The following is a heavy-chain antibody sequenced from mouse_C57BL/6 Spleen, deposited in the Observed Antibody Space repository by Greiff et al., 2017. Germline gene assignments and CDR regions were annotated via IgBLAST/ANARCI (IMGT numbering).Heavy chain of an antibody. CDR3: ARESSSGPRFAY. CDR1: GFTFSDYG. V-gene: IGHV5-17*01. CDR2: ISSGSSTI. D-gene: IGHD3-2*02. J-gene: IGHJ3*01. Sequence: EVMLVESGGGLVKPGGSLKLSCAASGFTFSDYGMHWVRQAPEKGLEWVAYISSGSSTIYYADTVKGRFTISRDNAKNTLFLQMTSLRSEDTAMYYCARESSSGPRFAYWGQGTLVTVSA.